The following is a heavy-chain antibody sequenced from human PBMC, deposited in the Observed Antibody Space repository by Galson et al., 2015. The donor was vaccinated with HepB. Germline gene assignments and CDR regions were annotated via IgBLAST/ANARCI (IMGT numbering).Heavy chain of an antibody. CDR3: ARESPYGGYWDYYYGMDV. CDR1: GFTFSSYA. D-gene: IGHD5-12*01. CDR2: ISYDGSNK. V-gene: IGHV3-30-3*01. J-gene: IGHJ6*02. Sequence: SLRLSCAASGFTFSSYAMHWVRQAPGKGLEWVAVISYDGSNKYYADSVKGRFTISRDNSKNTLYLQMNSLRAEDTAVYYCARESPYGGYWDYYYGMDVWGQGTTVTVSS.